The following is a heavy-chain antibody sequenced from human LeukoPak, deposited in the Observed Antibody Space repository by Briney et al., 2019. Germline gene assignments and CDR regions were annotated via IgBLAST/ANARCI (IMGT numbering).Heavy chain of an antibody. CDR1: GFTFDDYA. CDR3: AKGSIAAAGLGYFDY. J-gene: IGHJ4*02. CDR2: ISWNSGSI. Sequence: GGSLRLSCAASGFTFDDYAMHWVRQAPGKSLEWVSGISWNSGSIGYADSVKGRFTISRDNAKNSLYLQMNSLRAEDTALYYCAKGSIAAAGLGYFDYWGQGTLVTVSS. V-gene: IGHV3-9*01. D-gene: IGHD6-13*01.